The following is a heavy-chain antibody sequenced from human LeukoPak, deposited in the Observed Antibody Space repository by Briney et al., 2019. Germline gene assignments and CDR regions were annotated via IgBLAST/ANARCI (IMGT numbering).Heavy chain of an antibody. Sequence: PGGSLRLSCVASGFTFSSYWMSWVRQAPGKGLEWVANIKQDGSEKYYVDSVKGRFTISRDNAKNSLYLQMNSLRAEDTAVYYCARELEWLSLYYYYGMDVWGQGTTVTVPS. D-gene: IGHD3-3*01. CDR1: GFTFSSYW. CDR3: ARELEWLSLYYYYGMDV. V-gene: IGHV3-7*01. CDR2: IKQDGSEK. J-gene: IGHJ6*02.